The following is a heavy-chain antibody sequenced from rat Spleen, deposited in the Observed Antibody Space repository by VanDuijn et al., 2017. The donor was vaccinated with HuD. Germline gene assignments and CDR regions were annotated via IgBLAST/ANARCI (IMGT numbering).Heavy chain of an antibody. V-gene: IGHV5-31*01. J-gene: IGHJ1*01. CDR1: GFTFNNYW. CDR2: ISSGGGGT. D-gene: IGHD1-12*02. Sequence: EVQLVESGGGLVQPGRSLKLSCVASGFTFNNYWMSWIRQAPGKGLEWVATISSGGGGTYYPDSVKGRFTISRDNARSTLYLQMDSLRSEDTATYYGARHYYDGSYYRSYWYFDFWGPGTMVTVSS. CDR3: ARHYYDGSYYRSYWYFDF.